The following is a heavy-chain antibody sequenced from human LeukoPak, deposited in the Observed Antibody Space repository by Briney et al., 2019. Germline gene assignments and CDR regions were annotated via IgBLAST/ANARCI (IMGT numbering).Heavy chain of an antibody. CDR1: GGTFSSYA. CDR3: ARDVDYCSSTSCYFDY. Sequence: ASVKVSCEASGGTFSSYAISWVRQAPGQGLEWMGIINPSGGSTSYAQKFQGRVTMTRDTSTSTVYMELSSLRSEDTAVYYCARDVDYCSSTSCYFDYWGQGTLVTVSS. D-gene: IGHD2-2*01. J-gene: IGHJ4*02. V-gene: IGHV1-46*01. CDR2: INPSGGST.